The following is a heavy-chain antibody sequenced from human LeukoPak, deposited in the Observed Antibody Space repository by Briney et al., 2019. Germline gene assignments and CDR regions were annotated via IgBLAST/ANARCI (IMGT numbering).Heavy chain of an antibody. J-gene: IGHJ3*02. CDR2: IYYSGST. Sequence: SETLSLTCTVSGGSISSGDYYWSWIRQPPGQGLEWIGYIYYSGSTYYNPSLKSRVTISVDTSKNQFSLKLSSVTAADTAVYYCACSRWYCSGGSCGACDMWGQGTMVTVSS. V-gene: IGHV4-30-4*01. D-gene: IGHD2-15*01. CDR3: ACSRWYCSGGSCGACDM. CDR1: GGSISSGDYY.